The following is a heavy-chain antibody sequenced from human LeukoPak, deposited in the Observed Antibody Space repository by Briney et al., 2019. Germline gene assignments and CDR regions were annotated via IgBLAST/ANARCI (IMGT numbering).Heavy chain of an antibody. CDR2: ISGSGVTT. J-gene: IGHJ2*01. CDR1: GFSFSSYG. Sequence: GSLRLSCAASGFSFSSYGMSWVRQAPGKGLEWVSTISGSGVTTYYADSVKGRFTISRDNSKNTLYLQMNSLRAEDTAVYYCAKALWFGEFDLWGRGTLVTVSS. CDR3: AKALWFGEFDL. V-gene: IGHV3-23*01. D-gene: IGHD3-10*01.